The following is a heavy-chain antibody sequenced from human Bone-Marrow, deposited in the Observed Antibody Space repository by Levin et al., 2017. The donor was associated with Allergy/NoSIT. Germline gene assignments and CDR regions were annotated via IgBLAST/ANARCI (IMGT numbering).Heavy chain of an antibody. Sequence: SVKVSCKASGGTFSSYAISWVRQAPGQGLEWMGGIIPIFGTANYAQKFQGRVTITADESTSTAYMELSSLRSEDTAVYYCARAEGRNYYGSGSYFDYWGQGTLVTVSS. CDR1: GGTFSSYA. CDR2: IIPIFGTA. J-gene: IGHJ4*02. D-gene: IGHD3-10*01. CDR3: ARAEGRNYYGSGSYFDY. V-gene: IGHV1-69*13.